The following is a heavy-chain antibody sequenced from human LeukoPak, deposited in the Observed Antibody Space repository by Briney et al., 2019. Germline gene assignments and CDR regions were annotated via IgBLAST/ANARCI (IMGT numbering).Heavy chain of an antibody. J-gene: IGHJ4*02. Sequence: GGSLRLSCAASGFTFSSYEMNWVRQAPGKGLEWVSYISSSGTIIYYADSAKGRFTISRDNAKNSLYLQMNSLRAEDTAVYYCARERYCSGGSCYHFDYWGQGTLVTVSS. V-gene: IGHV3-48*03. CDR3: ARERYCSGGSCYHFDY. CDR1: GFTFSSYE. D-gene: IGHD2-15*01. CDR2: ISSSGTII.